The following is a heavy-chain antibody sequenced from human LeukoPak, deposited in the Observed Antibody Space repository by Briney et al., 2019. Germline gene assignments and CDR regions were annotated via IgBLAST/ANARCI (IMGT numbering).Heavy chain of an antibody. Sequence: GGSLRLSCAPSGFTLSTYWMSWVRQAPGKGRGWVANIKQDGSTKYHVDSVKSRFTISRDNAKNSLYLQMNSLRADDTAIYYGVRAVAAADSYWGQGTLVTVSS. V-gene: IGHV3-7*04. CDR3: VRAVAAADSY. CDR2: IKQDGSTK. J-gene: IGHJ4*02. CDR1: GFTLSTYW. D-gene: IGHD6-13*01.